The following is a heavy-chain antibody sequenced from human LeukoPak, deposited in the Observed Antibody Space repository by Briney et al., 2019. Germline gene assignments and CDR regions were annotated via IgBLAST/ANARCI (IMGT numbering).Heavy chain of an antibody. V-gene: IGHV3-30*02. Sequence: PGGSLRLSCAASGFTFSSYGMHWVRQAPGKGLEWVAFTRYDESNKYYADSVKGRFTISRDNSKNTLYLQMNSLRAEDAAVYYCTRVVLVGTTYSYFDYWGQGTLVTVSS. CDR1: GFTFSSYG. CDR3: TRVVLVGTTYSYFDY. D-gene: IGHD1-26*01. CDR2: TRYDESNK. J-gene: IGHJ4*02.